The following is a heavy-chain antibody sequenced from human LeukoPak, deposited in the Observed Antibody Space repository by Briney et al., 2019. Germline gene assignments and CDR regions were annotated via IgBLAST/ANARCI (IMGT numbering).Heavy chain of an antibody. D-gene: IGHD3-22*01. CDR2: NSAYNGNT. J-gene: IGHJ5*02. V-gene: IGHV1-18*01. CDR1: GYTFTSYG. CDR3: ARDPHDSSGYYYSSNWFDP. Sequence: ASVKVSCKASGYTFTSYGISWVRQAPGQGLEWMGWNSAYNGNTNYAQKLQGRVTMTTDTSTSTAYMELRSLRSDDTAVYYCARDPHDSSGYYYSSNWFDPWGQGTLVTVSS.